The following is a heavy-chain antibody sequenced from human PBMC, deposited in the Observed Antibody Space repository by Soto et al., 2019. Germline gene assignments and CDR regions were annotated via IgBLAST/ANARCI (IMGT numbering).Heavy chain of an antibody. CDR1: GFPFRNYA. V-gene: IGHV3-23*01. J-gene: IGHJ4*02. D-gene: IGHD3-10*01. Sequence: EVQLLESGGDLVQPGGSLRLSCAVSGFPFRNYAMSWVRQAPGKGLEWVSGISASGGITYYADSVKGRFTISRDHSKNTLSLQMNSLRVDDTAVYYCAKKVNSGSGSQYFDYWGQGTLVTVSS. CDR2: ISASGGIT. CDR3: AKKVNSGSGSQYFDY.